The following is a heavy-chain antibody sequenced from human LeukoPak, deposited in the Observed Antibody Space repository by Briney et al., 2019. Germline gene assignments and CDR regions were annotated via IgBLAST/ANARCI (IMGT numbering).Heavy chain of an antibody. CDR1: GFTFSSYS. D-gene: IGHD3-22*01. V-gene: IGHV3-21*01. J-gene: IGHJ4*02. CDR2: ISSSSSYI. Sequence: GSLRLSCAASGFTFSSYSMNWVRQAPGKGLEWVSSISSSSSYIYYADSVKGRFTISRDNAKNSLYPQMNSLRAEDTAVYYCARDAGYDSSGYYQNFDYWGQGTLVTVSS. CDR3: ARDAGYDSSGYYQNFDY.